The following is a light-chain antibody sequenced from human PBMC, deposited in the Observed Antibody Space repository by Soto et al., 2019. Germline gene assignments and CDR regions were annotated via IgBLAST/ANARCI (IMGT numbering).Light chain of an antibody. V-gene: IGKV2-28*01. CDR1: QSLLHSDGDNY. CDR2: LVS. J-gene: IGKJ3*01. Sequence: DIVMTQSPLSLPVNTGEPASISCKSSQSLLHSDGDNYLEWYVQKAGQSPQLLIYLVSHRASGVPDRLSGSGSGTDFTLKISKVEADDVGVYYCMQTLQTPYTFGPGTKVEIK. CDR3: MQTLQTPYT.